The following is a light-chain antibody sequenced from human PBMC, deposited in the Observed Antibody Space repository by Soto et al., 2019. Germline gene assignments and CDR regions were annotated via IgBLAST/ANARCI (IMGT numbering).Light chain of an antibody. Sequence: EIVLTQSPGTLSLSPGERATLSCRASQSVSSSYLAWYQQKPGQAPRLLIYGVSSRATGIPDRFSGSGSGTDFTLTISRLEPEDFATYYCQQYNSYSWTFGQGTKVEIK. CDR1: QSVSSSY. J-gene: IGKJ1*01. CDR2: GVS. V-gene: IGKV3-20*01. CDR3: QQYNSYSWT.